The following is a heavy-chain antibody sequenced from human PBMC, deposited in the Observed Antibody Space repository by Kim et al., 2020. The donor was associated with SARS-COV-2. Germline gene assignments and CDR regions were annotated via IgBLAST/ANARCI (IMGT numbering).Heavy chain of an antibody. V-gene: IGHV3-15*01. Sequence: GGSLRLSCEASGFTFSNAWMSWVRQAPGKGLEWVGRITSKTDGGTTDYAAPVKGRFTISRDDSKNTLYLQMNSLKTEDTAVYYCTTLLRYFDWLAVKYYYYGMDVWGQGTTVTVSS. CDR3: TTLLRYFDWLAVKYYYYGMDV. CDR2: ITSKTDGGTT. D-gene: IGHD3-9*01. J-gene: IGHJ6*02. CDR1: GFTFSNAW.